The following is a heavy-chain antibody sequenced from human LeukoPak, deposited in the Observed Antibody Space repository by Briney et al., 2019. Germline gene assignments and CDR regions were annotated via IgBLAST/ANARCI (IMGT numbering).Heavy chain of an antibody. CDR3: ARRGRGGSGFEDAFDI. Sequence: ASVKVSCKASGYTFNRYYMHWVRQAPGQGLEWMGWINPKNGGTNYAQKFQGRVTMNRDTSISAAYMVLSRLRSDDTAVYYCARRGRGGSGFEDAFDIWGQGTMVTVSS. CDR1: GYTFNRYY. D-gene: IGHD3-10*01. J-gene: IGHJ3*02. CDR2: INPKNGGT. V-gene: IGHV1-2*02.